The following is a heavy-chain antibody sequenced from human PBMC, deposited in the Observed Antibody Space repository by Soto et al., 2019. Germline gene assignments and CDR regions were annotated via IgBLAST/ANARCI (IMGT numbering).Heavy chain of an antibody. V-gene: IGHV4-31*03. Sequence: SETLSLTCTVSGGSISSGGYYWSWIRQHPGKGLEWIGYIYYSGSTYYNPSLKSRVTISVDTSKNQFSLKLSSVTAADTAVYYCAGDRLPRYSSGQGGYYYYGMDVWGQGTTVTVSS. D-gene: IGHD6-19*01. CDR2: IYYSGST. J-gene: IGHJ6*02. CDR1: GGSISSGGYY. CDR3: AGDRLPRYSSGQGGYYYYGMDV.